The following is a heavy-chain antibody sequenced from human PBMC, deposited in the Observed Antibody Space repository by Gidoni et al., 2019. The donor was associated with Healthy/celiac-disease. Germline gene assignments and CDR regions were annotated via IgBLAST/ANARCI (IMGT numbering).Heavy chain of an antibody. Sequence: QVQLQQWGAGLLKPSETLSLTCAVYGGSFSGYYWSWIRPPPGKGLEWIGEINHSGSTNYNPSLKSRVTISVDTSKNQFSLKLSSVTAADTAVYYCARAPRRGSSSGVWNYFDYWGQGTLVTVSS. CDR2: INHSGST. V-gene: IGHV4-34*01. CDR3: ARAPRRGSSSGVWNYFDY. J-gene: IGHJ4*02. CDR1: GGSFSGYY. D-gene: IGHD6-6*01.